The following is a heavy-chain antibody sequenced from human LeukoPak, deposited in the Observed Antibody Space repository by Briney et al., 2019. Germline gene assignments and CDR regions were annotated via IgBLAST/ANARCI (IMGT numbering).Heavy chain of an antibody. V-gene: IGHV4-31*03. Sequence: PSETLSLTCTVSGGSISSSSYYWGWIRQHPGKGLEWIGYIYYSGSTYYNPSLKSRVTISVDTSKNQFSLKLSSVTAADTAVYYCARESDTAMAYGDAFDIWGQGTMVTVSS. D-gene: IGHD5-18*01. CDR1: GGSISSSSYY. CDR2: IYYSGST. CDR3: ARESDTAMAYGDAFDI. J-gene: IGHJ3*02.